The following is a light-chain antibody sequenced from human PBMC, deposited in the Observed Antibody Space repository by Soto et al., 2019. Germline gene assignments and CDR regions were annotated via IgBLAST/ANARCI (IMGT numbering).Light chain of an antibody. CDR2: GAS. J-gene: IGKJ2*01. V-gene: IGKV3-20*01. CDR3: QQYCSSARAYT. CDR1: QSISSSY. Sequence: EIVLTQSPGTLSLSPGERATLSCRASQSISSSYLAWYQQKPGQAPRLLIYGASSRATGIPDRFSGSGSGTDFTLTISRLEPEDFAVYYWQQYCSSARAYTFGQGTKLES.